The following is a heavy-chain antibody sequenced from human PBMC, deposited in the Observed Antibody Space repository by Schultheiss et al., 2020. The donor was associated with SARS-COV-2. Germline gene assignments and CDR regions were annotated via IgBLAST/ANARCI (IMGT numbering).Heavy chain of an antibody. CDR2: IYHSGST. V-gene: IGHV4-59*02. Sequence: SETLSLTCSVSGDSVWSSYWNWIRQSPGKGLEWIGEIYHSGSTYYNPSLKSRVTISVDTSKNQFSLKLSSVTAADTAVYYCARNFASSSSPDSWGQGILVTVSS. CDR1: GDSVWSSY. D-gene: IGHD6-6*01. CDR3: ARNFASSSSPDS. J-gene: IGHJ4*02.